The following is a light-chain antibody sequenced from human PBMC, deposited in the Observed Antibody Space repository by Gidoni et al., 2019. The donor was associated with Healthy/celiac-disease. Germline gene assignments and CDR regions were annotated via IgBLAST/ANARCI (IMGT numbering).Light chain of an antibody. J-gene: IGKJ5*01. CDR1: QDISNY. CDR3: QQYDKLIT. V-gene: IGKV1-33*01. CDR2: DAS. Sequence: DIQMTQSPSSLSASVGDRVTITCQASQDISNYINWYQQKPGKAPKLLIYDASNLETGVPSRFSGSGSGTDFTFTISSLQPEDIATYYCQQYDKLITFGQGTRLEIK.